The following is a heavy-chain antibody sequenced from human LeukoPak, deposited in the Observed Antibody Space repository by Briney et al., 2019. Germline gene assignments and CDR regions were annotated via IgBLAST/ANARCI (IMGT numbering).Heavy chain of an antibody. CDR2: ISSSSSTI. CDR3: AAGGITIFGVGSRN. D-gene: IGHD3-3*01. Sequence: AGGSLRLSCAASGFTFDDYAMNWVRQAPGKGLEWVSYISSSSSTIYYADCVKARFTISRDNAKNSLYLQMNSLRAEDTAVYYCAAGGITIFGVGSRNWGQGTLVTVSS. CDR1: GFTFDDYA. J-gene: IGHJ4*02. V-gene: IGHV3-48*01.